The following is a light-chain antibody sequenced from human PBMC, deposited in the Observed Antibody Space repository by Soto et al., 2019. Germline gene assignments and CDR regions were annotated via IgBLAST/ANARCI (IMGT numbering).Light chain of an antibody. CDR1: SRDIGSYDF. Sequence: QSALTQPPSASGSPGQSVTISCTGTSRDIGSYDFVAWYQQHPGKAPKLMIYEVSNRPSGVSNRFSGSKSGNTASLTISGLQAEDEADYYCSSYTSSLYVFGTGTKLTVL. J-gene: IGLJ1*01. CDR2: EVS. CDR3: SSYTSSLYV. V-gene: IGLV2-14*01.